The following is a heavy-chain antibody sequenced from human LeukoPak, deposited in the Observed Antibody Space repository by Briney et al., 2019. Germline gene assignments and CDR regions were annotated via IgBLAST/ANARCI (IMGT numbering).Heavy chain of an antibody. V-gene: IGHV3-23*01. J-gene: IGHJ4*02. CDR3: VRDRSYDNSGYYYLLRVDGLDS. CDR1: GFTFSSYA. CDR2: ICGSGGST. D-gene: IGHD3-22*01. Sequence: GGSLRLSCAASGFTFSSYAMSWVRQAPGKGLEWVSAICGSGGSTYYADSVKGRFTISRDNSKNTLYLQMSSLRAEDTAVYSCVRDRSYDNSGYYYLLRVDGLDSWGQGTLVTVSS.